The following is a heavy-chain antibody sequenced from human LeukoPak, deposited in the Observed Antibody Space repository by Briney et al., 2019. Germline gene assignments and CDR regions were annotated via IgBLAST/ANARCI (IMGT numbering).Heavy chain of an antibody. D-gene: IGHD6-19*01. CDR1: GYTFTSYD. CDR3: ARGARQQWLVSYYYYYGMDV. V-gene: IGHV1-8*01. Sequence: ASVKVSCKASGYTFTSYDINWVRQATGQGLEWMGWMNANSGNTGYAQKFQGRVTMTRNTSISTAYMELSSLRSEDTAVYYCARGARQQWLVSYYYYYGMDVWGQGTTVTVSS. CDR2: MNANSGNT. J-gene: IGHJ6*02.